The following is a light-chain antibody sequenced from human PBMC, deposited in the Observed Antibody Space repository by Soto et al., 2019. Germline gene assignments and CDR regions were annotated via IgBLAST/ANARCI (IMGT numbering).Light chain of an antibody. Sequence: EIVLTQSPATLSFSPGERASLSCRASQSVSSNVAWYQQKPGQAPRLLIYGASTRATGIPARFSGSGSGTEFTLTISSLQSEDFAVYYCQQYNNWPPTWTFGQGTKVDI. CDR2: GAS. CDR1: QSVSSN. J-gene: IGKJ1*01. V-gene: IGKV3-15*01. CDR3: QQYNNWPPTWT.